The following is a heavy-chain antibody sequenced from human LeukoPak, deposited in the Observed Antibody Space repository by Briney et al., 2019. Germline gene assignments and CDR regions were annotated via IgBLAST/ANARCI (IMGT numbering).Heavy chain of an antibody. CDR1: GFTFDDYG. J-gene: IGHJ5*02. V-gene: IGHV3-20*01. CDR3: ARSLGKRYGNWFDP. Sequence: PGGSLRLSCAASGFTFDDYGMSWVRHAPGKGLEWVSGINWNGGSTGYADSVKGRFTISRDNAKNSLYLQMNSLRAEDTALYHCARSLGKRYGNWFDPWGQGTLVTVSS. D-gene: IGHD4-17*01. CDR2: INWNGGST.